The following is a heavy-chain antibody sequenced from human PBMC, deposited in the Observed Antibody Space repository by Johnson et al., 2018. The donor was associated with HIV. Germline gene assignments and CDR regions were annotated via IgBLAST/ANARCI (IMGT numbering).Heavy chain of an antibody. CDR3: ARGQGASKWEPFGGDAFDI. V-gene: IGHV3-30*03. CDR1: GLSFSNFG. D-gene: IGHD1-26*01. J-gene: IGHJ3*02. CDR2: ISYDGRNN. Sequence: QVQLVESGGGVVQPGKSLTLSCVVSGLSFSNFGIHWVRQAPGTGQEWVALISYDGRNNYYADSVKGRFTISSDNSKNTLDLQMTSLRAEDTAVYYCARGQGASKWEPFGGDAFDIWGQGTLVTVSS.